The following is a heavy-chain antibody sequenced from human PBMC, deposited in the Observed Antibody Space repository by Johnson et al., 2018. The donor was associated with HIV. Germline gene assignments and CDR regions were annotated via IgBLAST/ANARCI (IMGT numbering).Heavy chain of an antibody. J-gene: IGHJ3*02. CDR1: GFTFDDYD. Sequence: EVQLVESGGDVVRPGGSLRLSWSASGFTFDDYDLTWVRHPPGMWLAWVSGLNWNGGSTGYAVSLQGRFTISRDKPKKSLFLEMNSLRAEDTAFYYCARATFYYDLSGYLTRPRAFDMWGQGTMVTVSS. CDR2: LNWNGGST. D-gene: IGHD3-22*01. V-gene: IGHV3-20*04. CDR3: ARATFYYDLSGYLTRPRAFDM.